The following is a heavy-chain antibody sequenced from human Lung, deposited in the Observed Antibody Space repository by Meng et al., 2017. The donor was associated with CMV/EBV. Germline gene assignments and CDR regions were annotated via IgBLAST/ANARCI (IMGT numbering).Heavy chain of an antibody. CDR2: ISWNSGSI. CDR3: AKEGRASSGYYRVLDY. CDR1: GFTFDDYA. J-gene: IGHJ4*02. D-gene: IGHD3-22*01. V-gene: IGHV3-9*01. Sequence: GGSLRLSCAASGFTFDDYAMHWVRQAPGKGLEWVSGISWNSGSIGYADFVKGRFTISRDNAKNSLYLQMNSLRAEDTALYYCAKEGRASSGYYRVLDYWGQGXLVTVSS.